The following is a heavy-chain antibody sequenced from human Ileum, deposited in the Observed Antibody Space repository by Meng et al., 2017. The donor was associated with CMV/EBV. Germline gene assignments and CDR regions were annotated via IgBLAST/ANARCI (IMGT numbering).Heavy chain of an antibody. CDR2: INPSGGGT. D-gene: IGHD4-23*01. CDR3: AKGSDFGGNNFDY. J-gene: IGHJ4*02. V-gene: IGHV1-46*04. CDR1: GYTFTSYY. Sequence: KASGYTFTSYYIHWVRQAPGQGLEWMGMINPSGGGTTYAQRLQDRVTLTRDTSTSILHMELNSLRSDDTAVYYCAKGSDFGGNNFDYWGQGTLVTVSS.